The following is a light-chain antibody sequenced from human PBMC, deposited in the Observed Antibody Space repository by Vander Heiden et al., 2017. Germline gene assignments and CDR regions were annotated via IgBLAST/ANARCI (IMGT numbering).Light chain of an antibody. J-gene: IGLJ1*01. Sequence: SYELIQPLSVSVALGQTARITCGGNNIGSKNVHWYQQKPGQAPVLVIYRDSNRPSGIPERFSGSNSGNTATLTISRAQAGDEADYYCQVWDINTALYVFGTGTKVTVL. CDR1: NIGSKN. V-gene: IGLV3-9*01. CDR3: QVWDINTALYV. CDR2: RDS.